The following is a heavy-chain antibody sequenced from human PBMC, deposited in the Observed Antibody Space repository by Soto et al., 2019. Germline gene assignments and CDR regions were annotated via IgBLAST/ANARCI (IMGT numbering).Heavy chain of an antibody. D-gene: IGHD5-12*01. CDR1: GGSFSGYY. CDR2: INHSGST. CDR3: ARNRAWHVYYYYGMDV. V-gene: IGHV4-34*01. Sequence: SETLSLTCAVYGGSFSGYYWSWIRQPPGKGLEWIGEINHSGSTNYNPSLKSRVTISVDTSKNQFSLKLSSVTAADTAVYYCARNRAWHVYYYYGMDVWGQGTTVTVSS. J-gene: IGHJ6*02.